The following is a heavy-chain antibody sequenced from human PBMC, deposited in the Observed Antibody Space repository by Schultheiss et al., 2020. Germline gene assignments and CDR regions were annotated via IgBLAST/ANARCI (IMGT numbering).Heavy chain of an antibody. V-gene: IGHV4-34*01. D-gene: IGHD5-12*01. CDR1: GGSFSGYY. Sequence: SETLSLTCAVYGGSFSGYYWSWIRQPPGKGLEWIGEINHSGSTNYNPSLKSRVTISVDTSKHQFSLKLSSVTAADTAVYYCARGVATIDYWGQGTLVTVSS. CDR3: ARGVATIDY. CDR2: INHSGST. J-gene: IGHJ4*02.